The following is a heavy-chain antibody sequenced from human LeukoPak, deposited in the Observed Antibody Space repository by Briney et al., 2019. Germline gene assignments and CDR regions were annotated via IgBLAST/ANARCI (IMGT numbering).Heavy chain of an antibody. V-gene: IGHV4-61*02. Sequence: PSETLSLTCTVSGGSIISGSYYWNWIRQPAEKGVEWIGRIYASGSTNYNPSLKSRVTISVDTSKNQFSLKLSSVTAADTAVYYCAVEGPGYYYYMDVWGKGTTVTVSS. J-gene: IGHJ6*03. CDR1: GGSIISGSYY. CDR3: AVEGPGYYYYMDV. CDR2: IYASGST. D-gene: IGHD3-3*01.